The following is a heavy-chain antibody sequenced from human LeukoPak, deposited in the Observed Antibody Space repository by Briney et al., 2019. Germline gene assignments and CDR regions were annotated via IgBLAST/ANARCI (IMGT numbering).Heavy chain of an antibody. CDR2: ISSSSSYI. V-gene: IGHV3-21*01. CDR1: GFTFSSYS. D-gene: IGHD3-10*01. J-gene: IGHJ6*03. Sequence: GGSLRLSCAASGFTFSSYSMNWVRQAPGKGLEWVSSISSSSSYIYYADSVKGRFTISRDNAKNSLYLQMNSLRAEDTAVYYCARENKDAPGYYYMAQYYYSFYMDVWGKGTTVIVSS. CDR3: ARENKDAPGYYYMAQYYYSFYMDV.